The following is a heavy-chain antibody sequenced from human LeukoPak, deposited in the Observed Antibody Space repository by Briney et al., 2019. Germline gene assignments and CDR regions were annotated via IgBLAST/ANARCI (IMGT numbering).Heavy chain of an antibody. V-gene: IGHV3-11*01. CDR1: GFTFSDFH. CDR3: AREQLPLGELSTSDQ. D-gene: IGHD3-16*02. Sequence: GGSLRLSCAASGFTFSDFHMSWIRQAPGKGLEWVSDSSSSGSTIYYADSVKGRFTISRDNAKNSLSLQLNSLSAEDTAVFYSAREQLPLGELSTSDQWGQETLVTVSS. CDR2: SSSSGSTI. J-gene: IGHJ4*02.